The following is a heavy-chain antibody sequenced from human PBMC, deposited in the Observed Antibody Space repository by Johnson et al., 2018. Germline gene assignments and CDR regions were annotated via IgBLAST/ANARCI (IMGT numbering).Heavy chain of an antibody. J-gene: IGHJ3*02. CDR3: ARDTYYYDSSGYYIGCDAFDI. CDR2: IIPIFGPT. V-gene: IGHV1-69*01. Sequence: QVQLVESGAEVKKPGSSXKVSCKASGGTFSSYAISWVRQAPGQGLEWMGGIIPIFGPTNYAQKFQCNVTITAAEAPSTAYMELSSLRSEDTALYYGARDTYYYDSSGYYIGCDAFDIWGQGTMVTVSS. D-gene: IGHD3-22*01. CDR1: GGTFSSYA.